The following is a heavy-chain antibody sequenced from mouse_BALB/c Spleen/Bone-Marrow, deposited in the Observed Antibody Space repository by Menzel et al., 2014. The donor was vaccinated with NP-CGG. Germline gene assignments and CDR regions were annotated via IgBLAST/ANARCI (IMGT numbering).Heavy chain of an antibody. CDR2: ISTYSGKT. Sequence: QVQLQQSGPELVRAGVSVKISCKGSGYTFTEYVMHWVRQSHAKSLEWIGVISTYSGKTNCNQKFKGKATMTVDKSSSTAYMELARLTSEDSAIYYCASYFGNAMDYWGQGTSVTVSS. CDR3: ASYFGNAMDY. CDR1: GYTFTEYV. V-gene: IGHV1-67*01. J-gene: IGHJ4*01. D-gene: IGHD2-1*01.